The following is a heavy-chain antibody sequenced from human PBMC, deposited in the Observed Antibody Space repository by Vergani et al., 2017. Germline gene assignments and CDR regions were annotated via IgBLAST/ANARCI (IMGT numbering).Heavy chain of an antibody. CDR3: ARDGGEYDKDALDV. CDR1: GASVNSYY. D-gene: IGHD2-21*01. J-gene: IGHJ3*01. V-gene: IGHV4-59*02. Sequence: QVKLQESGPGLVKPSETLSLTCTVSGASVNSYYWSWIRQPPGKGLEWMGYVSFRRDTLYDPSVKGRMTISLNTSSNQFSLYLTSVTAADTAVYYCARDGGEYDKDALDVWGQGTKVTVTS. CDR2: VSFRRDT.